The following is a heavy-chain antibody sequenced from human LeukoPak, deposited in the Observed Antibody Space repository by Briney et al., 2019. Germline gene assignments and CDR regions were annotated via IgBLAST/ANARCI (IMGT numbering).Heavy chain of an antibody. Sequence: GASVKVSCKASGYTFTGYNMHWVRQATGQGLEWMGWMNPNSGNTGYAQKFQGRVTMTRNTSISTAYMELSSLRSEDTAVYYCARFSGWSDIDYWGQGTLVTVSS. CDR3: ARFSGWSDIDY. CDR1: GYTFTGYN. CDR2: MNPNSGNT. V-gene: IGHV1-8*02. D-gene: IGHD6-19*01. J-gene: IGHJ4*02.